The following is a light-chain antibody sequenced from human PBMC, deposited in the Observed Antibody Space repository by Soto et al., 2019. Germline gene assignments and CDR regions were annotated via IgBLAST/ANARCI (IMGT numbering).Light chain of an antibody. CDR3: SSYAGSRYV. J-gene: IGLJ1*01. V-gene: IGLV2-8*01. CDR2: EVS. CDR1: SSDVGGYNY. Sequence: QSALTQPPSASGSPGQSVTISCTGTSSDVGGYNYVSWYQQHPGKAPKLMIYEVSKRPSGVPDRFSGSKSDNTASLTVSGLQAEDEADYYCSSYAGSRYVFGTGTKVTVL.